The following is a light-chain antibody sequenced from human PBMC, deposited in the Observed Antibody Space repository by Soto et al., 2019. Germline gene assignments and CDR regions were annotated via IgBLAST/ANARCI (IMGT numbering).Light chain of an antibody. CDR1: QSVSSSY. CDR2: GAS. V-gene: IGKV3-20*01. J-gene: IGKJ1*01. CDR3: QQYGRSPGT. Sequence: EIVLTQSPGTLSLSPGERATLSCRASQSVSSSYLAWYQQKPGQAPRLLIYGASSRATGIPDRFSGSGSGTDFTLTISRLEPEDFAVYSCQQYGRSPGTFGQGT.